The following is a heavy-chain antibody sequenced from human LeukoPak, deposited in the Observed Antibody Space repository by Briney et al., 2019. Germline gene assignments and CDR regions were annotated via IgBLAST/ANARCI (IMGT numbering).Heavy chain of an antibody. V-gene: IGHV4-34*01. Sequence: SETLSLTCAVYGGSFSGYYWSWIRQPPGKGLEWIGEINHSGSTNYNPSLKSRVTISVDTSKNQFSLKLSSVTAADTAVYYCARGSGSYGFQWFDPWGQGTLVTVSS. D-gene: IGHD5-18*01. CDR1: GGSFSGYY. CDR2: INHSGST. CDR3: ARGSGSYGFQWFDP. J-gene: IGHJ5*02.